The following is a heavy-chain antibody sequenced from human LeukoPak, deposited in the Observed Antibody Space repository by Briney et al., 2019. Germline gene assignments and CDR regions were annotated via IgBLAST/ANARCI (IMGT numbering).Heavy chain of an antibody. CDR3: ARGRVGGPRLDP. V-gene: IGHV3-53*01. CDR2: MYSGGNT. J-gene: IGHJ5*02. D-gene: IGHD3-16*01. Sequence: PGGSLRLSCAASGFSVNDYYMSWVRQAPGKGLEWVSVMYSGGNTYYADSVRGRFSISRDSPKNTLYLQMNSLRVEDTAVYYCARGRVGGPRLDPWGQGTPVIVSS. CDR1: GFSVNDYY.